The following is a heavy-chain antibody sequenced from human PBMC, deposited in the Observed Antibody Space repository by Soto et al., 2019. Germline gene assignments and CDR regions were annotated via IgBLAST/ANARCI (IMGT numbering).Heavy chain of an antibody. CDR2: IYYSGST. V-gene: IGHV4-39*01. Sequence: VSGGSISSRSYYWGWIRQPPGKGLEWIGSIYYSGSTYYNPSLKSRVTISVDTSKNQFSLKLSSVTAADTAVYYCARRVFGVVIYFDYWGQGTLVPASP. CDR3: ARRVFGVVIYFDY. CDR1: GGSISSRSYY. J-gene: IGHJ4*02. D-gene: IGHD3-3*01.